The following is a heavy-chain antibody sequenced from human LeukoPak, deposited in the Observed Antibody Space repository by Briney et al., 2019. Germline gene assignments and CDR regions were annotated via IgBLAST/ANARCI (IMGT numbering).Heavy chain of an antibody. J-gene: IGHJ6*04. Sequence: GGTLRLSCAASGFTFSSYGMSWVRQAPGKGLEWVSAISGSGGSTYYADSVKGRFTISRDNSKNTLYLQMNSLRAEDTAVYYCAKDPFYDNSGYRVGLMDVWGKGTTVTISS. D-gene: IGHD3-22*01. CDR2: ISGSGGST. CDR1: GFTFSSYG. V-gene: IGHV3-23*01. CDR3: AKDPFYDNSGYRVGLMDV.